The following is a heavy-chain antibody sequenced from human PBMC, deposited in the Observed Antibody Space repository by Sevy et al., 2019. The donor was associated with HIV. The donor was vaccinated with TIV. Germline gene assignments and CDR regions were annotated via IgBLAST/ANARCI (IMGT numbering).Heavy chain of an antibody. J-gene: IGHJ4*02. Sequence: GGSLRLSCAASEFTFSDYYMSWIRQAPGKGLEWVSYISSSGSTIYYADSVKGRFTISRDNAKNSLYLQMNSLRAEDTAVYYCARDRESYYDSSGILDYWGQGTLVTVSS. D-gene: IGHD3-22*01. CDR1: EFTFSDYY. CDR2: ISSSGSTI. V-gene: IGHV3-11*01. CDR3: ARDRESYYDSSGILDY.